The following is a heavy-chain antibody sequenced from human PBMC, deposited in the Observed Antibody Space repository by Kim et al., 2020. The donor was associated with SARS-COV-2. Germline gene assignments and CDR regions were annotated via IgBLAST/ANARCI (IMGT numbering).Heavy chain of an antibody. Sequence: SETLSLTCAVYGGSFSGYYWSWIRQPPGKGLEWIGEINHSGSTNYNPSLKSRVTISVDTSKNQFSLKLSSVTAADTAVYYCARDRPGITMVRGAKGVWYFDYWGQGTLVTVSS. CDR3: ARDRPGITMVRGAKGVWYFDY. D-gene: IGHD3-10*01. CDR2: INHSGST. V-gene: IGHV4-34*01. J-gene: IGHJ4*02. CDR1: GGSFSGYY.